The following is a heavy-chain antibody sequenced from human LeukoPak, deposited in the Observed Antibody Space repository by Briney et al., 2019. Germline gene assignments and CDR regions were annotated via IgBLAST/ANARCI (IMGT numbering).Heavy chain of an antibody. V-gene: IGHV4-39*01. Sequence: SETLSLTCTVSGGSVSSGSYCWSWIRQPPGKGLEWIGSIYYTGSTYYNPSLKSRVTISVDTSKNQFSLKLSSVTAADTAVYYCARLGLLWFGELAWGQGTLVTVSS. CDR1: GGSVSSGSYC. D-gene: IGHD3-10*01. CDR2: IYYTGST. CDR3: ARLGLLWFGELA. J-gene: IGHJ4*02.